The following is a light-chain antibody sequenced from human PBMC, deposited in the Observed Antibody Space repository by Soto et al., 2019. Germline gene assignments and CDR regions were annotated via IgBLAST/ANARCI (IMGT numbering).Light chain of an antibody. Sequence: ELVLTQSPDTLSLSPGERASVSCRASQNTRSNYLAWYQQKPGQPPRLLIYGISTRATGIPDRFSGSGSGTDFTLTITRLEPEDFAVYYCQQHGTSPQTFGQGTRVEIK. CDR1: QNTRSNY. CDR2: GIS. CDR3: QQHGTSPQT. J-gene: IGKJ1*01. V-gene: IGKV3-20*01.